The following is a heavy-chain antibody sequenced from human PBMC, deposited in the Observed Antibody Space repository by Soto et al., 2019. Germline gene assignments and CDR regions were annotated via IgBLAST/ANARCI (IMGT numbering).Heavy chain of an antibody. J-gene: IGHJ4*02. Sequence: QVLLQESGPGLVQPSVTLSLSCVVSGVSIGSNYYWGWVRQPPGKGLEWLGDMSHIGSVNYNPSLKSRVTISRDKSQNQFSLKLDSMTAADTAVYYCARSLGWYAVDYWGQGTLVIVSS. D-gene: IGHD6-19*01. CDR2: MSHIGSV. CDR1: GVSIGSNYY. V-gene: IGHV4-4*02. CDR3: ARSLGWYAVDY.